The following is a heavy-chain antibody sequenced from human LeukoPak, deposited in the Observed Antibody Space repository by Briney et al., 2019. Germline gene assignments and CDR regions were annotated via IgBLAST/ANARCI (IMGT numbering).Heavy chain of an antibody. CDR2: INPNSGGT. Sequence: ASVKVSCKASGYTSTGYYMHWVRQAPGQGLEWMGWINPNSGGTNYAQKFQGRVTMTRDTSISTAYMELSRLRSDDTAVYYCARTSYYYDSSGYYPYWGQGTLVTVSS. J-gene: IGHJ4*02. D-gene: IGHD3-22*01. CDR1: GYTSTGYY. CDR3: ARTSYYYDSSGYYPY. V-gene: IGHV1-2*02.